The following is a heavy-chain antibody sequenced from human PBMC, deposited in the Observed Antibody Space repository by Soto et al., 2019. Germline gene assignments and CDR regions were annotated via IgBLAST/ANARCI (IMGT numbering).Heavy chain of an antibody. CDR2: ISSTGRTI. CDR3: ARSYSSGWEFDY. D-gene: IGHD6-19*01. J-gene: IGHJ4*02. CDR1: GFTFSNYY. Sequence: GGSLRLSCGASGFTFSNYYMSWIRQAPGKGLEWDSYISSTGRTIYYADSVKGRFTVSRDNAQNSLSLKLNSLRVEDTAVYYCARSYSSGWEFDYWGQGTQVTVSS. V-gene: IGHV3-11*01.